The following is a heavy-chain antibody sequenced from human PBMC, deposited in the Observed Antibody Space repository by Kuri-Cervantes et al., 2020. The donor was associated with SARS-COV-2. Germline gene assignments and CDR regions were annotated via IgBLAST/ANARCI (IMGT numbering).Heavy chain of an antibody. CDR2: IIPIFGTA. V-gene: IGHV1-69*06. CDR3: AKYLYDFPSRTRRGIDG. CDR1: GGTFSSYA. J-gene: IGHJ4*02. Sequence: SVKVSCKASGGTFSSYAISWVRQAPGQGLEWMGGIIPIFGTANYAQKFQGRVTITADKSTSTAYMELSSLRSEDTAVYYCAKYLYDFPSRTRRGIDGWGQGVLVTVSS. D-gene: IGHD2/OR15-2a*01.